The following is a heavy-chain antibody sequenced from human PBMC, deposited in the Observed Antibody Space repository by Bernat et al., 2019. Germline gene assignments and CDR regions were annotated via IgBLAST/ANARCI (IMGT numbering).Heavy chain of an antibody. V-gene: IGHV4-39*01. CDR2: SYYSGST. Sequence: QLQLQESGPGLVKPSETLSLTCTVSGGSISSSSYYWGWIRQPPGKGLEWIGSSYYSGSTYYNASLKSRVTISVDTSKNQFSLKLSSVTAADTAVYYCARQRSSSWYSPFEYWGQGTLVTLSS. CDR1: GGSISSSSYY. D-gene: IGHD6-13*01. J-gene: IGHJ4*02. CDR3: ARQRSSSWYSPFEY.